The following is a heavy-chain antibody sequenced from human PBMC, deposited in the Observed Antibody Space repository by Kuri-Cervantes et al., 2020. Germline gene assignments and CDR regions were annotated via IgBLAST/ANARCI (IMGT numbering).Heavy chain of an antibody. CDR1: GFTFSSYS. CDR3: ARLEGYDTSPYYYYYMDV. V-gene: IGHV3-23*01. Sequence: GESLKISCAASGFTFSSYSMNWVRQAPGKGLEWVSAISGSGGSTYYADSVKGRFTISRDNSKNTLYLQMNRLRAEDTAVYYCARLEGYDTSPYYYYYMDVWGKGTTVTVSS. CDR2: ISGSGGST. D-gene: IGHD3-22*01. J-gene: IGHJ6*03.